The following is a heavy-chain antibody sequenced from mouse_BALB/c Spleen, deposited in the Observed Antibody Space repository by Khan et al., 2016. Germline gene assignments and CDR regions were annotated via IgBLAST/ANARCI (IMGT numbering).Heavy chain of an antibody. D-gene: IGHD2-4*01. CDR1: GFNIKDTY. Sequence: VQLKQSGAELVKPGVSVKLSCTASGFNIKDTYMHWVRQRPEQGLEWIGRIDPANGNVKYDPKFQGKVIIIADTSSNTAYVQLSSLTSEDTAVYYCTRSYYDSWFAYWGQGTLVTVSA. J-gene: IGHJ3*01. V-gene: IGHV14-3*02. CDR3: TRSYYDSWFAY. CDR2: IDPANGNV.